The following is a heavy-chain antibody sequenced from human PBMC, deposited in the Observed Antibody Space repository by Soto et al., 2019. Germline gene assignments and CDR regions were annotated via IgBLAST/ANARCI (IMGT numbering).Heavy chain of an antibody. CDR2: IIPIFGTA. V-gene: IGHV1-69*13. J-gene: IGHJ4*02. CDR3: ARPARYYDSSGYYYAY. CDR1: GGTFSSYA. D-gene: IGHD3-22*01. Sequence: SVKVSCKASGGTFSSYAISWVRQAPGQGLEWMGGIIPIFGTANYAQKFQGRVTITADESTSTAYMELSSLRSEDTAVYYCARPARYYDSSGYYYAYWGQGTLVTVSS.